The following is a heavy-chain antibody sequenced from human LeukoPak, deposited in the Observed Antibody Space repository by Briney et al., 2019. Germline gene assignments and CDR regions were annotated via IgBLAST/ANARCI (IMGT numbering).Heavy chain of an antibody. Sequence: GGSLRLSCAASGFSFSSYGMSWVRQAPGKGLEWVSGIRTSGDSTYYADSVKGRFTISRDNSRDTLNLQMNSLRAEDTAVYYCAKGLFDSSGYSEHFDYWGQGTQVAVSS. CDR2: IRTSGDST. V-gene: IGHV3-23*01. CDR1: GFSFSSYG. D-gene: IGHD3-22*01. J-gene: IGHJ4*02. CDR3: AKGLFDSSGYSEHFDY.